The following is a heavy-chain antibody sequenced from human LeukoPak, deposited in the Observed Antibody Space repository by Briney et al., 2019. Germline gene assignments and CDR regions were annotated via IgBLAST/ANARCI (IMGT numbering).Heavy chain of an antibody. J-gene: IGHJ5*02. CDR3: AKGTYGVVVVPAAQGLGSWFDL. V-gene: IGHV3-23*01. Sequence: GGSLRLSCAASGFTFSSYAMSWVRQAPGKGLEWVSAISGSGGSTYYADSVKGRFTISRDNSKNTLYLQMNSLRAEDTAVYYCAKGTYGVVVVPAAQGLGSWFDLWGQGTLVTVSS. D-gene: IGHD2-2*01. CDR1: GFTFSSYA. CDR2: ISGSGGST.